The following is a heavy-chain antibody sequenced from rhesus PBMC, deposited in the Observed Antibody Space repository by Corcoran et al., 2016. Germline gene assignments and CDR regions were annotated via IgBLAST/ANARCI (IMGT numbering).Heavy chain of an antibody. V-gene: IGHV4-127*01. CDR1: GYSISSGYG. Sequence: QVQLQESGPGLVKPSETLSLTCAVFGYSISSGYGWGWIRQPPGQGMELIGPIYVVIVSTYYNPSLKDLVTFSKDTSNTQFSLKLSSVTAAESAVYYWARGDCGNLRAFDYWGQGVLVTVS. CDR2: IYVVIVST. D-gene: IGHD4-35*01. CDR3: ARGDCGNLRAFDY. J-gene: IGHJ4*01.